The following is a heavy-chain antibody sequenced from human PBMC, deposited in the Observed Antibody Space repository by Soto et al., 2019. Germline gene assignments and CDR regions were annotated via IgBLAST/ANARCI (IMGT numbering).Heavy chain of an antibody. V-gene: IGHV3-7*04. D-gene: IGHD1-26*01. Sequence: EVQLVESGGGLVQPGGSLRLSCAASGFTFSSYWMSWVRQAPGKGLEWVANIKQNGSEKYYVDSVKSRFTISRDNAKNSLYLQMNSLRAEDTAVYYCARGREGPDAFDIWGQGTMVTVSS. CDR2: IKQNGSEK. CDR1: GFTFSSYW. J-gene: IGHJ3*02. CDR3: ARGREGPDAFDI.